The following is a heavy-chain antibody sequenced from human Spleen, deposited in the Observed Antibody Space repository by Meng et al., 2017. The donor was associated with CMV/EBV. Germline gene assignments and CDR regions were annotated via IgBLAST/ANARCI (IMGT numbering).Heavy chain of an antibody. CDR3: AKSVVVPEVGTSYYFDY. Sequence: GGSLRLSCTASGFTFSTYGMHWARQAPGKGLEWVAVISYDGSNRYYADSVKGRFTISRDNSKNTLYLQMNSLRAEDTAVYYCAKSVVVPEVGTSYYFDYWGQGTLVTVSS. V-gene: IGHV3-30*12. CDR2: ISYDGSNR. D-gene: IGHD2-2*01. CDR1: GFTFSTYG. J-gene: IGHJ4*02.